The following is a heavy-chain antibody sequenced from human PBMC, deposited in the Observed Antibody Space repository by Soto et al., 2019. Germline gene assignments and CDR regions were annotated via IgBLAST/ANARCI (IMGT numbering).Heavy chain of an antibody. V-gene: IGHV1-69*13. D-gene: IGHD5-12*01. CDR3: ARGPRRDGYNRY. CDR2: INPNFGKA. Sequence: GASVKVSCKASGYTFTSYDINWVRQATGQGLEWMGWINPNFGKASYAQKFQGRVTITADESMSTAYMELSSLRSEDTAVYYCARGPRRDGYNRYWGQGTLVTVSS. J-gene: IGHJ4*02. CDR1: GYTFTSYD.